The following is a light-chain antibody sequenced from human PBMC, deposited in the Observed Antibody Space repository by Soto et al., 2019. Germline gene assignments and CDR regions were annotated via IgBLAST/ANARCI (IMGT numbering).Light chain of an antibody. CDR2: AAS. V-gene: IGKV1-16*02. CDR1: QDISNY. J-gene: IGKJ4*01. CDR3: QQYNNYPLT. Sequence: DIQMTQSPSSLSASVGDRVTITCRASQDISNYLAWFQQKPGKAPEALIFAASSLQSGVPSKFSGSGSGTDFTLTISSLQPEDFATYYCQQYNNYPLTFGGGTTVEIK.